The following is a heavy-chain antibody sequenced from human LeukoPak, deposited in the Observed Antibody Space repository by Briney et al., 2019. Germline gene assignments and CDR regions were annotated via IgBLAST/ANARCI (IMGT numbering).Heavy chain of an antibody. J-gene: IGHJ4*02. CDR1: GGSISRY. D-gene: IGHD4-17*01. CDR3: VRTLYGDYYDA. Sequence: PSETLSLTCTVSGGSISRYWSWIRQPPGKGLEWIGYVYHSGSTNYSPSLKSRVTISIDTSKNQFSLKLNSVTAADTAVYYCVRTLYGDYYDAWGRGTLVTVSP. V-gene: IGHV4-59*08. CDR2: VYHSGST.